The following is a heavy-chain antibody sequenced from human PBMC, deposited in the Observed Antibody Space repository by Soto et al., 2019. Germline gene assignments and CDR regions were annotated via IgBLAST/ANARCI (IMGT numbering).Heavy chain of an antibody. D-gene: IGHD2-2*01. CDR1: GQSFSGHT. Sequence: QVQLQQWGAGLLKPSETLSLTCAVYGQSFSGHTWSWIRQSPGKGLEWIGEISQSGSTYYNPSLQTRVTISADTSKNQFSLTLSSVTAADTGVFYCARGSGIAVIPGELEDVHYDYWGQGTLVSVSS. J-gene: IGHJ4*02. V-gene: IGHV4-34*01. CDR2: ISQSGST. CDR3: ARGSGIAVIPGELEDVHYDY.